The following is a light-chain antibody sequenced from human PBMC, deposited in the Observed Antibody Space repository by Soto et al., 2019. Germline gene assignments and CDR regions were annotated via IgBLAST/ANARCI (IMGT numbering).Light chain of an antibody. CDR3: QQSYSTPPT. Sequence: DIQMTQSPSSLSASVGDRVTITCRASQSISSYLNWYQQKPGKAPKLLIYAASNLQSGVPSRFSGSGSGTDFTLTISSLQHEDFATYYCQQSYSTPPTLGQGTKVDIK. CDR1: QSISSY. J-gene: IGKJ1*01. V-gene: IGKV1-39*01. CDR2: AAS.